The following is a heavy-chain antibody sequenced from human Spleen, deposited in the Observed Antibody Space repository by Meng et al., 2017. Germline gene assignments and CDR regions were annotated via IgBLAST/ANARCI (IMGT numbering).Heavy chain of an antibody. CDR3: ARGLRPGAAADI. CDR2: IYYSGST. V-gene: IGHV4-39*07. J-gene: IGHJ4*02. D-gene: IGHD6-13*01. Sequence: QPQESAPGFVNPSNTPHLSCTVSGGSISSSSYYWGWIRQPPGKGLEWIGSIYYSGSTYYNPSLRSRVTISVDTSKNQFSLKLSSVTAADTAVYYCARGLRPGAAADIWGQGTLVTVSS. CDR1: GGSISSSSYY.